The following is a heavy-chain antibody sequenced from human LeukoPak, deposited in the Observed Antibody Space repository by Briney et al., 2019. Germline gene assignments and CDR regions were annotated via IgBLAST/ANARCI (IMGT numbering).Heavy chain of an antibody. CDR2: TNHSGST. CDR3: ARGPIQLDYFDY. CDR1: GGSFSGYY. J-gene: IGHJ4*02. Sequence: SETLSLTCAVYGGSFSGYYWSWIRQPPGKGLEWIGETNHSGSTNYNPSLKSRVTISVDTSKNQFSLKLSSVTAADTAVYYCARGPIQLDYFDYWGQGTLVTVSS. D-gene: IGHD1-1*01. V-gene: IGHV4-34*01.